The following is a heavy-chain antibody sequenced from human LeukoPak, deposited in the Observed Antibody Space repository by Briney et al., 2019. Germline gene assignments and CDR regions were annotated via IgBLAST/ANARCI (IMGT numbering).Heavy chain of an antibody. CDR2: ISYDGSNK. CDR1: GFTFSSYA. Sequence: GRSLRLSCAASGFTFSSYAMHWVRQAPGKGLEWVAVISYDGSNKYYADSVKGRFTISRDNSKNTLYLQMNSLRAEDTAVYYCARVGPRGSGSIDYWGQGTLVTVSS. V-gene: IGHV3-30-3*01. J-gene: IGHJ4*02. D-gene: IGHD3-22*01. CDR3: ARVGPRGSGSIDY.